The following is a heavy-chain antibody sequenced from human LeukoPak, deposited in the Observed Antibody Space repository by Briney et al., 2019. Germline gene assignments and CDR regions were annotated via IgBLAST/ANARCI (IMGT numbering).Heavy chain of an antibody. V-gene: IGHV3-69-1*01. J-gene: IGHJ4*02. CDR3: ARDKDAGYFDY. Sequence: GGSLRLSCAASGFMFDTYVMNWVRLAPGKGLEWVSAISRYGATDYADSVKGRFTISRDNAKNSLYLQMNSLRAEDTAVYYCARDKDAGYFDYWGQGTLVTVSS. CDR1: GFMFDTYV. D-gene: IGHD2-2*01. CDR2: ISRYGAT.